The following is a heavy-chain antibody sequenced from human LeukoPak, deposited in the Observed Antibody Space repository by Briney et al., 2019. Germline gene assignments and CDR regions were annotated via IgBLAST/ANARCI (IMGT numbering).Heavy chain of an antibody. CDR2: ISYDGSNK. D-gene: IGHD3-10*01. V-gene: IGHV3-30*18. J-gene: IGHJ6*03. CDR1: GFTFSSYG. Sequence: GRSLRLSCAASGFTFSSYGMHWVRQAPGKGLEWVAVISYDGSNKYYADSVKGRFTISRDNSKNTLYLQMNSLRAEDTAVYYRAKGPRRGPGSGRYYYYYYMDVWGKGTTVTVSS. CDR3: AKGPRRGPGSGRYYYYYYMDV.